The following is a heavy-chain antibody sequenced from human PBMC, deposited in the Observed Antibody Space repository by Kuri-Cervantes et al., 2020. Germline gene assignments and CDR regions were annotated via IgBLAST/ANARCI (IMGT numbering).Heavy chain of an antibody. CDR3: SRDPLPHDAQVWGAFDI. Sequence: SVNVSCKASGYTFTGYYMHWVRQAPGQGLEWMGWSNPNSGGTKYAQKFQGRVTMTRDTSISTDYMELSRLRADDRGVYFCSRDPLPHDAQVWGAFDIWGQGTMVTVSS. V-gene: IGHV1-2*02. CDR1: GYTFTGYY. J-gene: IGHJ3*02. D-gene: IGHD7-27*01. CDR2: SNPNSGGT.